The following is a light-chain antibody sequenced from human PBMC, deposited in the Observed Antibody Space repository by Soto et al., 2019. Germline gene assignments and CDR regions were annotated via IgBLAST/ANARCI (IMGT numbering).Light chain of an antibody. J-gene: IGKJ3*01. V-gene: IGKV3-11*01. CDR2: DAS. CDR1: QSVRSS. CDR3: QQRSNWPPEVT. Sequence: EIVLTQSPDTLSLSPGERATLSCRASQSVRSSLAWYQQKPGQAPRLLIYDASNRATGIPARFSGSGSGTDFTLTISSREPEDFAVYDCQQRSNWPPEVTFGPGTKVDIK.